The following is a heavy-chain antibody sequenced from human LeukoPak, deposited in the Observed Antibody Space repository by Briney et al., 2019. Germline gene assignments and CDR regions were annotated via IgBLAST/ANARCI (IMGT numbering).Heavy chain of an antibody. Sequence: GGSLRLSSAASGVTFSSNYMSWVRQAPGKGLEWVSAISGSGGSTYYADSVKGRFTISRDNSKNTLYLQMNSLRAEDTAVYYCAKGCSSTSCVAYWGQGSLVTVSS. CDR1: GVTFSSNY. D-gene: IGHD2-2*01. CDR2: ISGSGGST. V-gene: IGHV3-23*01. J-gene: IGHJ4*02. CDR3: AKGCSSTSCVAY.